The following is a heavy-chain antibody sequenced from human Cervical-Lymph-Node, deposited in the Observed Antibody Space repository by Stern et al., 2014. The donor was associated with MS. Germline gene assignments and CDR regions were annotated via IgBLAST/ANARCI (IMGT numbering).Heavy chain of an antibody. Sequence: QVQLVQSGAEVKKPGASVKVSCKASGYTFTGYNMHWVRQAPGQGIEWMGRINPSSGVTNYAQKFHERVTLNRATCIPTDYLAPSRLRSDDTAIYYCATRRGFSGGNCSSRSLDYGGQGTLVTVSS. V-gene: IGHV1-2*02. CDR2: INPSSGVT. CDR1: GYTFTGYN. J-gene: IGHJ4*02. D-gene: IGHD2-15*01. CDR3: ATRRGFSGGNCSSRSLDY.